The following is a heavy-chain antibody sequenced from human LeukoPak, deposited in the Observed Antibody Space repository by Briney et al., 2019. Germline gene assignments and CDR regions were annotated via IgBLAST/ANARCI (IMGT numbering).Heavy chain of an antibody. Sequence: SETLSLTCTVSGGSISSYYWSWIRQPPGKGLEWVGDIYYSGSTNYNPSLKSRVTISVDTSKNQFSLKLSSVTAADTAVYCCAAQPVGDGSFAVDYWGQGTLVTVSS. J-gene: IGHJ4*02. CDR3: AAQPVGDGSFAVDY. V-gene: IGHV4-59*08. D-gene: IGHD3-3*01. CDR1: GGSISSYY. CDR2: IYYSGST.